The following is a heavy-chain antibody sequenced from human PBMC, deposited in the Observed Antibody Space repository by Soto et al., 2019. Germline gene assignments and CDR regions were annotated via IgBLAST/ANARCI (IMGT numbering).Heavy chain of an antibody. CDR2: IIPISDTT. CDR3: ARSQGSSTSLEINYNCYYGMDV. J-gene: IGHJ6*02. D-gene: IGHD2-2*01. CDR1: GGTFSSCA. Sequence: QVQLVQSGAEVKKPESSVKVSCKASGGTFSSCAISWVRQAPGQGLEWMGGIIPISDTTNYAQKFQGRVTNTANEYTSTADKRLSSPRSEDTAVDYCARSQGSSTSLEINYNCYYGMDVWGQGTKITVFS. V-gene: IGHV1-69*01.